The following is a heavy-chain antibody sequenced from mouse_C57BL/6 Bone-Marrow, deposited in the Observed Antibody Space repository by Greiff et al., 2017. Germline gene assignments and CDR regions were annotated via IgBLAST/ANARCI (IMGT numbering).Heavy chain of an antibody. CDR1: GYTFTSYW. J-gene: IGHJ3*01. Sequence: QVQLKQPGAELVKPGASVKLSCKASGYTFTSYWMQWVKQRPGQGLEWIGEIDPSDSYTNYNQKFKGKATLTVDTSSSTAYMQLSSLTSEDSAVDYCAREDYYGSSAWFAYWGQGTLVTVSA. V-gene: IGHV1-50*01. CDR3: AREDYYGSSAWFAY. CDR2: IDPSDSYT. D-gene: IGHD1-1*01.